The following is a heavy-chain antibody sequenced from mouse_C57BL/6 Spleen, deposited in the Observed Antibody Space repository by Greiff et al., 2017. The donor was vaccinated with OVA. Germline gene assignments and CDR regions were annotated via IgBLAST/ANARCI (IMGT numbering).Heavy chain of an antibody. V-gene: IGHV5-17*01. CDR3: ARPGEGYYAMDY. J-gene: IGHJ4*01. CDR2: ISSGSSTI. CDR1: GFTFSDYG. Sequence: DVMLVESGGGLVKPGGSLKLSCAASGFTFSDYGMHWVRQAPEKGLEWVAYISSGSSTIYYADTVKGRFTISRDNAKNTLFLQMTSLRSEDTAMYYCARPGEGYYAMDYWGQGTSVTVSS.